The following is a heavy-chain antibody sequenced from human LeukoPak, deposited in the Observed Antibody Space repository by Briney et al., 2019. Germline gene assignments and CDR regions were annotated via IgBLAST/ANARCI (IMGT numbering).Heavy chain of an antibody. D-gene: IGHD2-2*01. CDR3: ARAVPFHCSSTSCQNHDYYYYYMDV. Sequence: SGGSLRLSCAASGFTFSSYWMSWVRQAPGKGLEWVANIKQDGSEKYYVDSVKGRFTISRDNAKNSLYPQMNSLRAEDTAVYYCARAVPFHCSSTSCQNHDYYYYYMDVWGKGTTVTVSS. V-gene: IGHV3-7*01. CDR1: GFTFSSYW. CDR2: IKQDGSEK. J-gene: IGHJ6*03.